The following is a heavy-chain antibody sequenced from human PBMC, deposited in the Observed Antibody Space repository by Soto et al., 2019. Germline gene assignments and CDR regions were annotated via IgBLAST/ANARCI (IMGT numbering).Heavy chain of an antibody. J-gene: IGHJ6*02. CDR2: INPNSGGT. D-gene: IGHD6-19*01. CDR1: GYTFTGYY. Sequence: ASVKVSCKASGYTFTGYYMHWVRQAPGQGLEWMGWINPNSGGTNYAQKFQGWVTMTRDTSISTAYMELSRLRSDDTAVYYCAIGVADSYGMDVWGQGTTVTVSS. CDR3: AIGVADSYGMDV. V-gene: IGHV1-2*04.